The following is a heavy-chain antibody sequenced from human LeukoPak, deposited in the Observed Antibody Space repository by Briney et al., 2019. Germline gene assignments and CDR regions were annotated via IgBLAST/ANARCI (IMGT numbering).Heavy chain of an antibody. V-gene: IGHV4-39*01. J-gene: IGHJ4*02. D-gene: IGHD3-10*01. CDR2: IYYSGST. CDR1: GGSISSSSYY. Sequence: SETLSLTCTVSGGSISSSSYYWGWIRQPPGKGLEWIGSIYYSGSTYYNPSLKSRVTISVDTSKNQFSLKLSSVTAADTAVYYCARPYYGSGEGFDYWGQGTLVTVSS. CDR3: ARPYYGSGEGFDY.